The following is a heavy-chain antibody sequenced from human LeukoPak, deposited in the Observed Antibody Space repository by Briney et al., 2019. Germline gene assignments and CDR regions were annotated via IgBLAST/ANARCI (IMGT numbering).Heavy chain of an antibody. J-gene: IGHJ4*02. D-gene: IGHD3-10*01. CDR1: GFTFTSYG. V-gene: IGHV3-23*01. CDR3: FGHFRVWFGEVAN. Sequence: GGSLRLSCAASGFTFTSYGMSWVRQAPGKGLEWVSGISGSGGSTYYADSVKGRFTISRDSSKNTLYLQMDSLRAEDTAVYCCFGHFRVWFGEVANWGQGTLVIVSS. CDR2: ISGSGGST.